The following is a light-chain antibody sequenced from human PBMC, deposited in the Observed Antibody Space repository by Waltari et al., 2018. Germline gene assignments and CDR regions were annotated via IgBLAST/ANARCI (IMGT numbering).Light chain of an antibody. J-gene: IGLJ3*02. CDR3: ETGGHGTWL. CDR2: VNSDGSH. Sequence: QLVLTQSPSASASLGASVKLTCTLSSGHSSNVIAWLQQQPQKGPRYLLQVNSDGSHTKGGGSPDRFSGSSSGTERYLTIASVQSEDEADYYCETGGHGTWLFGGGTKLTVL. CDR1: SGHSSNV. V-gene: IGLV4-69*01.